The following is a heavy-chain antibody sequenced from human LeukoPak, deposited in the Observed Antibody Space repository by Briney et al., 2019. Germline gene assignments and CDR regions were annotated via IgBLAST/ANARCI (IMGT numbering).Heavy chain of an antibody. J-gene: IGHJ5*02. Sequence: GESLKISCDGSGSTFNTYWIGWVRQMPGKGLEWMGIIYPGDSDTRYSPSFQGQVTISADKSISTAYLQWSSLKASDTAMYYCARQEGYCSSTSCSTQLYNWFDPWGQGTLVTVSS. CDR1: GSTFNTYW. V-gene: IGHV5-51*01. CDR2: IYPGDSDT. CDR3: ARQEGYCSSTSCSTQLYNWFDP. D-gene: IGHD2-2*01.